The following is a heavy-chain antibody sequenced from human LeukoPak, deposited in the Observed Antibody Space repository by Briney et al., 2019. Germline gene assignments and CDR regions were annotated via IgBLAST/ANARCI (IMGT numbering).Heavy chain of an antibody. CDR2: INGDGSVT. D-gene: IGHD3-10*01. Sequence: GGSLRLSCAASGFTLSNYWMHWVRQAPGKGLVWVSHINGDGSVTNCADSVRGRFTISRDNAKNSLYLQMNSLRAEDTAVYYCARSSELLWFGELSYWFDPWGQGTLVTVSS. CDR1: GFTLSNYW. CDR3: ARSSELLWFGELSYWFDP. V-gene: IGHV3-74*01. J-gene: IGHJ5*02.